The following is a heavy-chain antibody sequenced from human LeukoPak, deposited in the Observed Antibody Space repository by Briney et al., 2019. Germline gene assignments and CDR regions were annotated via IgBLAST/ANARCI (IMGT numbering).Heavy chain of an antibody. V-gene: IGHV4-59*01. CDR2: IYYSGST. Sequence: SETLSLTCTVSGASISSYYWSWIRQPPGKGLEWIGYIYYSGSTNYNPSLKSRVTISVDTSKKQFSLRLSSVTAADTAVYYCARHRYYYDSRGYYYQPWGQGTLVTVSS. CDR3: ARHRYYYDSRGYYYQP. J-gene: IGHJ5*02. CDR1: GASISSYY. D-gene: IGHD3-22*01.